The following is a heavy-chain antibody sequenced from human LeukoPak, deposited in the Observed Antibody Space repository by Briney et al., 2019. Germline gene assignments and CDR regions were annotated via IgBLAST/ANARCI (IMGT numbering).Heavy chain of an antibody. V-gene: IGHV3-23*01. Sequence: GGSLRLSCAASGFTFSSYAMSWVRQAPRKGLEWVSAISGSGGSTYYAYTVEGRFTISRHNSKNTLYLQMNSLRAEDTAVYYCTKSGGNVQVTPLDYWGQGTLVTVSS. J-gene: IGHJ4*02. CDR3: TKSGGNVQVTPLDY. D-gene: IGHD4-23*01. CDR2: ISGSGGST. CDR1: GFTFSSYA.